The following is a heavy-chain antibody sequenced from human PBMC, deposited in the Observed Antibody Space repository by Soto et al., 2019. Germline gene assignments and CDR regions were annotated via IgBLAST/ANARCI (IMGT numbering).Heavy chain of an antibody. D-gene: IGHD3-22*01. CDR2: IWYDGSNK. CDR3: ARDLPLNYYDSSGYPSFAFDI. CDR1: GFTFSSYG. J-gene: IGHJ3*02. V-gene: IGHV3-33*01. Sequence: PGGSLRLSCAASGFTFSSYGMHWVRQAPGKGLEWVAVIWYDGSNKYYADSVKGRFTISRDNSKNTLYLQMNSLRAEDTAVYYCARDLPLNYYDSSGYPSFAFDIWGQGTMVTVSS.